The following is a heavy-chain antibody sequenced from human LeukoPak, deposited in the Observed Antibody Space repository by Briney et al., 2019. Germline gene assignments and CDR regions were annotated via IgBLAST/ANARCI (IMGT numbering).Heavy chain of an antibody. J-gene: IGHJ4*02. CDR1: RFTFSDYW. CDR3: ARDYQGVVADY. Sequence: PGGSLRLSCATSRFTFSDYWMTWVRQAPGKGLEWVANIKQDGSETYYVDSVKGRFTVSRDNAKNSLYLQMNSPRAGDTAVYCCARDYQGVVADYWGQGTLVTVPS. D-gene: IGHD2-21*01. V-gene: IGHV3-7*01. CDR2: IKQDGSET.